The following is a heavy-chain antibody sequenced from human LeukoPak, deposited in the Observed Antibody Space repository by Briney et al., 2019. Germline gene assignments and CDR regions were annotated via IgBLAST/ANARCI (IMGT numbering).Heavy chain of an antibody. CDR3: ARDRRLVRGTNWFDP. J-gene: IGHJ5*02. CDR2: TSAYNGNT. D-gene: IGHD3-10*01. V-gene: IGHV1-18*01. CDR1: GYTXTSYG. Sequence: GASVKVSCKASGYTXTSYGISGVRQAPGQGLEWMGWTSAYNGNTNYAQKLPGRVTMTTDTSTSTAYMELRSLRSDDTAVYYCARDRRLVRGTNWFDPWGQGTLVTVSS.